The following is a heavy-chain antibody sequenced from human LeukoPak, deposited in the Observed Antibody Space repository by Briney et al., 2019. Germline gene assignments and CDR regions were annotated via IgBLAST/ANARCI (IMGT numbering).Heavy chain of an antibody. D-gene: IGHD3-3*01. Sequence: GGSLRLSCATSGFTFSSYEMNWVRQAPGKGLEWVSYISSSGSTIYYADSVKGRFTISRDNAKNSLYLQMNSLRAEDTAVYYCARAAIIRWPQAQRKNWFDPWGQGTLVTVSS. CDR1: GFTFSSYE. CDR3: ARAAIIRWPQAQRKNWFDP. V-gene: IGHV3-48*03. J-gene: IGHJ5*02. CDR2: ISSSGSTI.